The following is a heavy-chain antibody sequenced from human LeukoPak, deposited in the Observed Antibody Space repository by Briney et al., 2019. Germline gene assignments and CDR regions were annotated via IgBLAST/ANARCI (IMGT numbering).Heavy chain of an antibody. CDR2: IIPIFGTA. J-gene: IGHJ5*02. Sequence: SVKVSCKASGGTFSNYAINWVRQAPGQGLEWMGGIIPIFGTANYPQKFQGRVTITTDESTSTAYVELSSLRSEDTAVYYCARRGLATRYWFDPWGQGTLVTVSS. D-gene: IGHD3-10*01. V-gene: IGHV1-69*05. CDR3: ARRGLATRYWFDP. CDR1: GGTFSNYA.